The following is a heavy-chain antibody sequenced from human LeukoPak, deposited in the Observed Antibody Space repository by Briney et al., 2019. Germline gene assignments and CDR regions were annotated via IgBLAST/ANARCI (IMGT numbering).Heavy chain of an antibody. J-gene: IGHJ4*02. CDR2: IKQDGSEK. CDR1: GFTFSSHW. Sequence: PGGSLRLSYAVSGFTFSSHWMSWVRQAPGKGLEWLANIKQDGSEKYYVDSVKGRFTISRDNAKKSLFLQMNSLRAEDTAVYYCARDGEMPTIYFDYWGQGTLVTVSS. CDR3: ARDGEMPTIYFDY. V-gene: IGHV3-7*01. D-gene: IGHD5-24*01.